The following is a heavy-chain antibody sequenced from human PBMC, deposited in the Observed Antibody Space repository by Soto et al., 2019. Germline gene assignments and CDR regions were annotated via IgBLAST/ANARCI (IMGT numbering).Heavy chain of an antibody. CDR3: ARALRYCSGGSCYGMVGSFDY. D-gene: IGHD2-15*01. CDR1: GFTFSSYS. J-gene: IGHJ4*02. V-gene: IGHV3-21*01. Sequence: EVQLVESGGGLVKPGGSLRLSCAASGFTFSSYSMNWVRQAPGKGLEWVSSISSSSSYIYYADSVKGRFTISRDNAKNSLYLQMNSLRAEDTAVYYWARALRYCSGGSCYGMVGSFDYWGQGTLVTVSS. CDR2: ISSSSSYI.